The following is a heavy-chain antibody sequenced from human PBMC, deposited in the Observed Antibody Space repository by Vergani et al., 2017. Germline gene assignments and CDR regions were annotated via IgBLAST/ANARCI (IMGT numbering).Heavy chain of an antibody. V-gene: IGHV4-61*02. CDR2: VYPGGST. CDR1: GASINSGSYY. D-gene: IGHD3-3*01. J-gene: IGHJ4*02. CDR3: ARGTPFGMFDS. Sequence: QVQLQESGPGRVKPSQTLSLTCSVSGASINSGSYYWSWVRQPAGKELEWIGHVYPGGSTEYNPSLESRVPVSGDSSKNQFSLRLRSLTAADTAVYFCARGTPFGMFDSWGRGILVSVSS.